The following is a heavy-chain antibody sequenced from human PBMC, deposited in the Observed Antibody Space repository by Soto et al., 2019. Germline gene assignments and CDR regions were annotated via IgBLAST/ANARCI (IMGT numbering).Heavy chain of an antibody. CDR2: ITSGGRSI. D-gene: IGHD2-15*01. J-gene: IGHJ4*02. CDR1: GFTFSDYE. Sequence: EVQLVESGGGLVQPGGSLRLSCTASGFTFSDYEMNWVRQAPGKGLEWVSYITSGGRSIYYADSVKGRFIISRDNAENSLYLQTNSLRPEDTAVYYWVRRMASPDQWGQGTLVTVSS. CDR3: VRRMASPDQ. V-gene: IGHV3-48*03.